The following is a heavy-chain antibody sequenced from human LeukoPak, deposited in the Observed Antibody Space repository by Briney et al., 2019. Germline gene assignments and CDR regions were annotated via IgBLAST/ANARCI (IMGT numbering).Heavy chain of an antibody. J-gene: IGHJ3*02. CDR2: IRSSSSYI. CDR3: ARGDWSHAFDI. D-gene: IGHD2-21*02. CDR1: GFTFSVYD. V-gene: IGHV3-21*01. Sequence: GGSLRLSCAASGFTFSVYDMYWIRQAPGKGLEWVSSIRSSSSYIYYADSVKGRFTISRDNAKNSLYLQMNSLRAEDTAVYYCARGDWSHAFDIWGQGTMVTVSS.